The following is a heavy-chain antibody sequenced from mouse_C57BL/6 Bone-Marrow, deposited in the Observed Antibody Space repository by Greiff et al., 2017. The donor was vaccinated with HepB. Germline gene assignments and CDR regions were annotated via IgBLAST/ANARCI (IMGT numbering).Heavy chain of an antibody. CDR1: GFTFSDYG. V-gene: IGHV5-17*01. CDR3: ARPMIRAWFAY. CDR2: ISSGSSTI. J-gene: IGHJ3*01. D-gene: IGHD2-4*01. Sequence: EVKLVESGGGLVKPGGSLKLSCAASGFTFSDYGMHWVRQAPEKGLEWVAYISSGSSTIYYADTVKARFTISRDNAKNTLFLQMTSLRSEDTAMYYCARPMIRAWFAYWGQGTLVTVSA.